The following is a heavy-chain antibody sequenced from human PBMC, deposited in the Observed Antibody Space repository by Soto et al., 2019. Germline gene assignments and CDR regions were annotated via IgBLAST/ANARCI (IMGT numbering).Heavy chain of an antibody. CDR3: AKDPQQLIVYSEY. Sequence: GGSLRLSCAASGFTFSNYAMSWVRQAPGKGLEWVSAISDSGGSTYYADSVKGRFTISRDNSKNTLYLQMNSLRAEDTAVYCCAKDPQQLIVYSEYWGQGTQVTVSS. V-gene: IGHV3-23*01. CDR2: ISDSGGST. D-gene: IGHD6-13*01. J-gene: IGHJ4*02. CDR1: GFTFSNYA.